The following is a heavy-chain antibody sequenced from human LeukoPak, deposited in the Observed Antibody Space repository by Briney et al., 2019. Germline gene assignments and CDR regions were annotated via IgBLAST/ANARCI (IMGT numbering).Heavy chain of an antibody. Sequence: GGSLRLSCAASGFTFNTYWMNWVPQAPGKGLEWVANIKQDGREKYYVDSVKGRFTIFRDNAKNSLYLQMNSLRAEDTAVYYCARDSDSYGRYYYYMDVWGKGTTVTISS. CDR1: GFTFNTYW. CDR3: ARDSDSYGRYYYYMDV. J-gene: IGHJ6*03. D-gene: IGHD5-18*01. CDR2: IKQDGREK. V-gene: IGHV3-7*01.